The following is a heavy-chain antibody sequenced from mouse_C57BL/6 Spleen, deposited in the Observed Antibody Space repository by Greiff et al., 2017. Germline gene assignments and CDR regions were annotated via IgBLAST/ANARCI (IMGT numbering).Heavy chain of an antibody. V-gene: IGHV5-16*01. J-gene: IGHJ1*03. CDR3: ARDDGTGWYFDV. CDR1: GFTFSDYY. D-gene: IGHD2-3*01. CDR2: INYDGSST. Sequence: EVKLMESEGGLVQPGRSMKLSCTASGFTFSDYYMAWVRQVPEKGLEWVANINYDGSSTYYLDSLKSRFIISRDNAKNILYLQMSSLKSEDTATYYCARDDGTGWYFDVWGTGTTVTVSS.